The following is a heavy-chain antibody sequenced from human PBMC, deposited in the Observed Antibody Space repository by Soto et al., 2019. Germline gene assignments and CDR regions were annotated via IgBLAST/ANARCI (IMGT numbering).Heavy chain of an antibody. V-gene: IGHV3-48*01. J-gene: IGHJ6*02. CDR3: ARDQVVVVVAATLYYYYGMDV. Sequence: PGGSLRLSCAASGFTFSSYSMNWVRQAPGKGLEWVSYISSSSSTIYYADSVKGRFTISRDNAKNSLYLQMNSLRAEDTAVYYCARDQVVVVVAATLYYYYGMDVWGQGTTVTVSS. CDR2: ISSSSSTI. CDR1: GFTFSSYS. D-gene: IGHD2-15*01.